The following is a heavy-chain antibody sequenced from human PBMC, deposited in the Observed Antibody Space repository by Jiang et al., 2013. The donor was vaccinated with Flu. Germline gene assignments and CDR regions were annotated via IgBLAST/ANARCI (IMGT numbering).Heavy chain of an antibody. Sequence: GSGLVKPSETLSLTCTVSGGSISSYYWSWIRQPPGKGLEWIGYIYYSGSTNYNPSLKSRVTISVDTSKNQFSLKLSSVTAADTAVYYCARVRGEYGDAFDIWGQGTMVTVSS. CDR2: IYYSGST. D-gene: IGHD3-10*01. CDR3: ARVRGEYGDAFDI. V-gene: IGHV4-59*01. CDR1: GGSISSYY. J-gene: IGHJ3*02.